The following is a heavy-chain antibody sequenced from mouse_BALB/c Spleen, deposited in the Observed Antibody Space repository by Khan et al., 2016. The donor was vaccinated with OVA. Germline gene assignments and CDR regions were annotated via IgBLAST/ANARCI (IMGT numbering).Heavy chain of an antibody. CDR2: IRKKASGYTT. J-gene: IGHJ3*01. CDR3: ARVYYGYGFAY. Sequence: EVELVESGGGLVQPGGSLRLSCATSGFTFTDYYMNWVRQPPGKALEGWGFIRKKASGYTTEYSPSVKGRLTISRDNSKSILYLQMNPLRAEDRSTYYCARVYYGYGFAYWGQGTLVTVSA. CDR1: GFTFTDYY. D-gene: IGHD1-2*01. V-gene: IGHV7-3*02.